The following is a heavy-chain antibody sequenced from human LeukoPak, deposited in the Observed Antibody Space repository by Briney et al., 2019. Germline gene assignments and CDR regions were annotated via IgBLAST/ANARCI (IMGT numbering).Heavy chain of an antibody. Sequence: GGSLRLSCAASGFSFGSHWMTWVRQAPGKGLEWVANIRQDGGIKYYVDSVKGRFTVSRDNAKNSLYLQINSLRAEDMAVYFCTRMSGSGRQASYDSWGQGTLVTVSS. CDR1: GFSFGSHW. D-gene: IGHD3-10*01. CDR2: IRQDGGIK. V-gene: IGHV3-7*01. J-gene: IGHJ4*02. CDR3: TRMSGSGRQASYDS.